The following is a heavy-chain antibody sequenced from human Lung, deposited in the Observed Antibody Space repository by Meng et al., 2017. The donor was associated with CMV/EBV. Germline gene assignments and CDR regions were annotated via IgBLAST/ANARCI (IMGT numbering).Heavy chain of an antibody. V-gene: IGHV3-21*01. CDR2: ITSGSHHI. CDR1: GFIFSAYN. CDR3: ARVTASGWAKVFDS. J-gene: IGHJ4*02. Sequence: GESXKISCAASGFIFSAYNMHWVRQAPGKGLEWVSSITSGSHHIYYADSVRGRFTISRDNAKNSLSLQMNSLRVEDTATYYCARVTASGWAKVFDSWGQGXLVTVSS. D-gene: IGHD6-19*01.